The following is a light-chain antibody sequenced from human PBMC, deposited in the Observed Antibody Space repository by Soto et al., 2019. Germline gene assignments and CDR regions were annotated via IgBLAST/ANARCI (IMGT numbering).Light chain of an antibody. V-gene: IGKV1-5*01. CDR2: DAS. CDR3: QQYSYYRT. J-gene: IGKJ1*01. CDR1: QSISNS. Sequence: DIRLTQSPSTLSAAVGDRVTITCRASQSISNSLAWYQQRPGTAPKLLIYDASTLENGVPSRFSGSGSGTEFTLTISSLQPDDSATYYCQQYSYYRTFGQGTKVEIK.